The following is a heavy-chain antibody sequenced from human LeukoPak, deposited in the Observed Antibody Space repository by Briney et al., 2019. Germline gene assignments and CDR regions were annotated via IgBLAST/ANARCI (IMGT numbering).Heavy chain of an antibody. Sequence: GGSLRLSCAASSFTFQDYGMSWVRQASGKGLEWVSGIDGIGFSTSYGDSVKGRFTISRDNTKNSLYLQMNSLRAEDTAFYYCVREPCSAGTCYAGGFDYWGQGILVTVSS. D-gene: IGHD2-15*01. CDR2: IDGIGFST. J-gene: IGHJ4*02. CDR1: SFTFQDYG. CDR3: VREPCSAGTCYAGGFDY. V-gene: IGHV3-20*04.